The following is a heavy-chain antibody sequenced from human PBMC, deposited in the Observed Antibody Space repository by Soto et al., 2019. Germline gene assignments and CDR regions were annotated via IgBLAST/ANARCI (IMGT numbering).Heavy chain of an antibody. CDR3: ARDFCDYGDNESCYYGMDV. CDR2: ISYDGSNK. J-gene: IGHJ6*02. D-gene: IGHD4-17*01. CDR1: GFTFSSYA. V-gene: IGHV3-30-3*01. Sequence: QVQLVESGGGVVQPGRSLRLSCAASGFTFSSYAMHWVRQAPGKGLEWVAVISYDGSNKYYADSVKGRVTISRDNSKNTLYLQMNSLRAEDTAVYYCARDFCDYGDNESCYYGMDVWGQGTTVTVSS.